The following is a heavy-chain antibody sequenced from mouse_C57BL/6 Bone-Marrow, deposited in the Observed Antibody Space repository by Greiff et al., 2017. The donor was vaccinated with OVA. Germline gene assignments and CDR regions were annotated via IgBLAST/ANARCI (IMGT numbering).Heavy chain of an antibody. D-gene: IGHD1-1*01. CDR3: ARRYYGSSHYYAMDY. V-gene: IGHV5-6*02. Sequence: EVNVVESGGDLVKPGGSLKLSCAASGFTFSSYGMSWVRQTPDKRLEWVATISSGGSYTYYPDSVKGRFTISRDNAKNTLYLQMGRLKSEDTAMYYCARRYYGSSHYYAMDYWGQGTSVTVSS. CDR1: GFTFSSYG. CDR2: ISSGGSYT. J-gene: IGHJ4*01.